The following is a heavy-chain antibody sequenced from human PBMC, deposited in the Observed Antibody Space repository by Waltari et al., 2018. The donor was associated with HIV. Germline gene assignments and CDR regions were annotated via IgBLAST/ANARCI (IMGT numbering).Heavy chain of an antibody. CDR3: AGSSSWFDY. Sequence: EVQLVESGGGLVKPGGSLRLSCAAPGFTFSSYSITWVRQAPGKGLEWVSSISSSSSYIYYADSVKGRFTISRDNAKNSLYLQMNSLRAEDTAVYYCAGSSSWFDYWGQGTLVTVSS. D-gene: IGHD6-13*01. CDR1: GFTFSSYS. J-gene: IGHJ4*02. CDR2: ISSSSSYI. V-gene: IGHV3-21*01.